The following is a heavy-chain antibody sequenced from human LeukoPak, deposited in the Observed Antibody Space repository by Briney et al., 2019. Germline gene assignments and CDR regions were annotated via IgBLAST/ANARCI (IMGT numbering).Heavy chain of an antibody. Sequence: ASVKVSCKASGYTFTSYGISWVRQAPGQGLEWMGWISAYNGNTNYAQKLQGRVTMTTDTSTSTAYMELRSLRSDDTAVYYCARESGGELSLYFDYWGQGTLVTVSS. CDR1: GYTFTSYG. J-gene: IGHJ4*02. CDR3: ARESGGELSLYFDY. D-gene: IGHD3-16*02. V-gene: IGHV1-18*01. CDR2: ISAYNGNT.